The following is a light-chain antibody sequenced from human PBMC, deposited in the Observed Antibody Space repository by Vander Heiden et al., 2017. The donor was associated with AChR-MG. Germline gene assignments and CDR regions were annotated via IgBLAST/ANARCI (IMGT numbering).Light chain of an antibody. Sequence: DIQMTQSPSSLSASIGDRVTITCRASQSISTYLNWYQQKPGKAPKVLIYGASSLQSGVPSRFSGSGSGTDFILTISRLQPEDFATYYCQQSYGTPRTFGQGTKVAVK. CDR3: QQSYGTPRT. V-gene: IGKV1-39*01. J-gene: IGKJ1*01. CDR1: QSISTY. CDR2: GAS.